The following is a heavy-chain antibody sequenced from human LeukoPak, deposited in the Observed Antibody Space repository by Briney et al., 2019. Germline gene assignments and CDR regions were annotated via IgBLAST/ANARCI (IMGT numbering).Heavy chain of an antibody. CDR3: ARSREYSQPFGP. CDR2: INPNSGGT. J-gene: IGHJ5*02. Sequence: ASVKVSCNASGYTFTGYYMHWVRQAPGQGLEWMGWINPNSGGTNYAQKFQGRVTMTRDTSISTAYMELSRLRSDDTAVYYCARSREYSQPFGPWGQGTLVTVSS. D-gene: IGHD2-2*01. CDR1: GYTFTGYY. V-gene: IGHV1-2*02.